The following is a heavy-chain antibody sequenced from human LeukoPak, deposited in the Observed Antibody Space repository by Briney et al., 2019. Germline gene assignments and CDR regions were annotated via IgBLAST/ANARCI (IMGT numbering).Heavy chain of an antibody. CDR1: GGSISSGSYY. J-gene: IGHJ6*03. Sequence: PSETLSLTCTVSGGSISSGSYYWSWIRQPAGKGLEWIGRIYTSGSTNYNPSLKSRVTTSVDTSKNQFSLKLSSVTAADTAVYYCARDRSYGSGSLYYYYMDVWGKGTTVTISS. V-gene: IGHV4-61*02. CDR3: ARDRSYGSGSLYYYYMDV. CDR2: IYTSGST. D-gene: IGHD3-10*01.